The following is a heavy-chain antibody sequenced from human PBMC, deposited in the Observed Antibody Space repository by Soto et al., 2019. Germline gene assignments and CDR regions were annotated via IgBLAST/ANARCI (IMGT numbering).Heavy chain of an antibody. D-gene: IGHD3-10*01. Sequence: QVHLVQSGAEVKKPGSSVKVSCKTSGGSFNNYAVSWVRQAPGQGLEWMGGIIPNFETPNYAQKFQDRVTIIADESTSTFYMELRSLRSNDTAVYYCAVAMVREILIFESSGMHVWGQGTTVIVSS. CDR2: IIPNFETP. V-gene: IGHV1-69*01. J-gene: IGHJ6*02. CDR3: AVAMVREILIFESSGMHV. CDR1: GGSFNNYA.